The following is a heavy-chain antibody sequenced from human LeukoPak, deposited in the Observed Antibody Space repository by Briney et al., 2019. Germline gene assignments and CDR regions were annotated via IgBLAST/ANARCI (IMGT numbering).Heavy chain of an antibody. CDR1: GGSISSYY. J-gene: IGHJ4*02. CDR3: ARGGTSWYYDSSGYYY. CDR2: IYYSGST. V-gene: IGHV4-59*01. Sequence: PSETLSLTCTVSGGSISSYYWSWIRQPPGKGLEWIGYIYYSGSTNYNPSLKSRVTISVDTSKNLFSLKLSSVTAADTAVYYCARGGTSWYYDSSGYYYWGQGTLVTVSS. D-gene: IGHD3-22*01.